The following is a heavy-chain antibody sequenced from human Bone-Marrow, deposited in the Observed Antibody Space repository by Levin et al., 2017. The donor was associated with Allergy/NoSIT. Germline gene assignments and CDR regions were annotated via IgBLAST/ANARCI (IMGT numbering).Heavy chain of an antibody. V-gene: IGHV3-74*01. CDR3: TRAMSSASRHDS. D-gene: IGHD5/OR15-5a*01. J-gene: IGHJ4*02. CDR1: GFTLSTYW. CDR2: INSDASII. Sequence: GESLKISCAASGFTLSTYWMHWVRQGPGKGLVWVSRINSDASIINYADSVKGRFTISRDNAKNTLYLQMNSLRAEDTALYYCTRAMSSASRHDSWGQGTLVTVSS.